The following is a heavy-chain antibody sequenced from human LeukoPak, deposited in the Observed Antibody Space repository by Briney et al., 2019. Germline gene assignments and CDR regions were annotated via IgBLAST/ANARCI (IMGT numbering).Heavy chain of an antibody. CDR3: ARLSSGSRPNFDS. J-gene: IGHJ4*02. Sequence: SETLSLTGTTPGGSISAYYWSWIRQPLGKEREWIGYIYFTGTTTYHPSLRSRVTISLDTSNNQFSLDLTSVTVADTAVYYCARLSSGSRPNFDSWGQGSLVTVSS. V-gene: IGHV4-59*08. CDR2: IYFTGTT. CDR1: GGSISAYY. D-gene: IGHD6-19*01.